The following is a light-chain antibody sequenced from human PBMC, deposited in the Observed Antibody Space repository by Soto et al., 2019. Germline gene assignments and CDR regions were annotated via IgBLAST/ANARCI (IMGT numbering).Light chain of an antibody. CDR2: EVS. Sequence: QSALTQPASVSGSPGQSITISCTGTSSDVGNYKYVSWYQQHPGEAPKLMIYEVSNRPSGVSNRFSGSKSGNTASLTISGLQAEDETDYYCSSYTSSGTYVFGTGTKVTVL. V-gene: IGLV2-14*01. CDR3: SSYTSSGTYV. J-gene: IGLJ1*01. CDR1: SSDVGNYKY.